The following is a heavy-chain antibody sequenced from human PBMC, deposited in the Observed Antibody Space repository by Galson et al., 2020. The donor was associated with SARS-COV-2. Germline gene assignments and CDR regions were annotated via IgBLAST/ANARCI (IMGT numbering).Heavy chain of an antibody. V-gene: IGHV1-69*13. J-gene: IGHJ6*03. CDR2: IIPIIGTA. Sequence: SVKVSCKASGGTFSSYAISWVRQAPGQGLEWMGGIIPIIGTANYAQKFQGRVTITADESTSTAYMELSSLRSEDTAVYYCARMGWGRMVLTDSNGPCYYYDMDGWGKGTTVSVAS. CDR3: ARMGWGRMVLTDSNGPCYYYDMDG. CDR1: GGTFSSYA. D-gene: IGHD4-4*01.